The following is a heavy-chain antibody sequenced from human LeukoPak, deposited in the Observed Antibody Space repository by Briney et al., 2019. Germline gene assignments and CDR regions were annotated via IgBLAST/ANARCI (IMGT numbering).Heavy chain of an antibody. CDR1: GFTFTSSA. D-gene: IGHD3-22*01. J-gene: IGHJ4*02. CDR2: IVVGSGNT. Sequence: SVKVSCKASGFTFTSSAMQWVRQARGQRLEWIGWIVVGSGNTNYAQKFQERVTITRDMSTSTAYMELSSLRSEDTAVYYCAAARVHYDSSGYYYVPAFDYWGQGTLVTVSS. V-gene: IGHV1-58*02. CDR3: AAARVHYDSSGYYYVPAFDY.